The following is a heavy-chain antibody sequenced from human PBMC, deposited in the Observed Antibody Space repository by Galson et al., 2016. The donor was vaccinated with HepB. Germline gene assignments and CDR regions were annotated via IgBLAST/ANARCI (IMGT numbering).Heavy chain of an antibody. D-gene: IGHD6-19*01. J-gene: IGHJ6*02. CDR3: AVEGAIAVAGPQFHYYYVMDV. Sequence: SVKVSCKASGYTFTRHGISWVRQAPGQGLEWMGWIATENGYTRYAQKFQGRVTMTTEASTSTVYMELRSLRSDDTAVYYCAVEGAIAVAGPQFHYYYVMDVWGQGTTVTVSS. CDR2: IATENGYT. CDR1: GYTFTRHG. V-gene: IGHV1-18*04.